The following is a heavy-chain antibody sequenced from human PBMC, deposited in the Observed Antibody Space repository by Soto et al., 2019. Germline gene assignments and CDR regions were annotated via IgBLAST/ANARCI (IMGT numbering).Heavy chain of an antibody. D-gene: IGHD2-2*01. CDR3: ARDRPAYIRGYDYYYGMDV. CDR2: INHSGTT. V-gene: IGHV4-34*01. Sequence: SETLSLTCAVYGGSLSGYYWSWIRQPPGKGLEWIGEINHSGTTNYNPSLKSRVTMSSDTSNNQLSLKLSSVTAADTAVYYCARDRPAYIRGYDYYYGMDVWGQGTTVTVSS. CDR1: GGSLSGYY. J-gene: IGHJ6*02.